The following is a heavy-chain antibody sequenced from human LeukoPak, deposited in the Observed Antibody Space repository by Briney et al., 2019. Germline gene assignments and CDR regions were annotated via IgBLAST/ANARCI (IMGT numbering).Heavy chain of an antibody. CDR2: ISSSGNTI. Sequence: GGSLRLSCAASGFTFSDYYMSWIRQAPGKGLEWVSYISSSGNTIYYADSVKGRFTISRDNSKNTLYLQMNSLRAEDTAVYYCATRYCSGGSCYSRDAFDIWGQGTMVTVSS. CDR3: ATRYCSGGSCYSRDAFDI. CDR1: GFTFSDYY. D-gene: IGHD2-15*01. V-gene: IGHV3-11*01. J-gene: IGHJ3*02.